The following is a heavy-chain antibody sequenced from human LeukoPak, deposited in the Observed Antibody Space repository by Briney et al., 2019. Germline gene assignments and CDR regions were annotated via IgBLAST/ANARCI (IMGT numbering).Heavy chain of an antibody. Sequence: SETLSLTCTVSGGSISGYYWSWIRQPPGKGLEWIGRIYTSGSTNYNPSLKSRVTISVDTSKNQFSLKLSSVTAADTAVYYCARVFGTYYYDSSGYYLPPAGYFDLWGRGTLVTVSS. CDR3: ARVFGTYYYDSSGYYLPPAGYFDL. CDR1: GGSISGYY. D-gene: IGHD3-22*01. CDR2: IYTSGST. V-gene: IGHV4-4*08. J-gene: IGHJ2*01.